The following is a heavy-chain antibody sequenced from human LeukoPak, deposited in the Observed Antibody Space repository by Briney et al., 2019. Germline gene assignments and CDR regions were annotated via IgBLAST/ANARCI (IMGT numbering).Heavy chain of an antibody. Sequence: ASVTVSCKASGYTFTSYGISWVRQAPGQGLEWMGWISAYNGNTNYAQKLQGRVTMTTDTSTSTAYMELRSLRSDDTAVYYCARVGGFVVVPWFDPWGQGTLVTVSS. J-gene: IGHJ5*02. CDR2: ISAYNGNT. D-gene: IGHD2-2*01. V-gene: IGHV1-18*01. CDR1: GYTFTSYG. CDR3: ARVGGFVVVPWFDP.